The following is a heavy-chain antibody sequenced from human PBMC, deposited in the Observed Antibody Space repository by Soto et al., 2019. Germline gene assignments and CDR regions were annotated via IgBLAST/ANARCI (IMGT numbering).Heavy chain of an antibody. J-gene: IGHJ5*02. D-gene: IGHD2-15*01. CDR2: IYYSGST. Sequence: SETLSLTCPVSGCSMSSGGYYWSWIRQHPGRGLEWIGYIYYSGSTYYNPSLKSRVTISVDTSKNQFSLKLSSVTAADTAVYYCARGLVVVAATRGRYWFDPWGQGTLVTVSS. V-gene: IGHV4-31*03. CDR1: GCSMSSGGYY. CDR3: ARGLVVVAATRGRYWFDP.